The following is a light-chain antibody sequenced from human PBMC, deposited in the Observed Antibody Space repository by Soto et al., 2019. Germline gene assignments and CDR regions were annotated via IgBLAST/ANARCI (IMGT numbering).Light chain of an antibody. J-gene: IGKJ2*01. CDR2: GAS. CDR1: QSVTSTY. Sequence: EIVLTQSPGTLSLSPGERATLSCRASQSVTSTYLAWYQQNPGQAPRLLIYGASSRATGIPDRFSGSGSGTDFTLTISRLEPEDCAVYYCQQYGKSTYTFGQGTKLEIK. CDR3: QQYGKSTYT. V-gene: IGKV3-20*01.